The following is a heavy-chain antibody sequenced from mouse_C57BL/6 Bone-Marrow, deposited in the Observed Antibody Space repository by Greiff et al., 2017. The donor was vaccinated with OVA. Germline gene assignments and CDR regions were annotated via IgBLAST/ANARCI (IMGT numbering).Heavy chain of an antibody. Sequence: QVQLKQSGPELVKPGASVKISCKASGYAFSSSWMNWVKQRPGKGLEWIGRTYPGDGDTNYNGKFKGKATLTADKSSSTAYMQLSSLTSEDSAVYFCAREGSNYAMDYWGQGTSVTVSS. D-gene: IGHD1-1*01. V-gene: IGHV1-82*01. CDR1: GYAFSSSW. CDR3: AREGSNYAMDY. CDR2: TYPGDGDT. J-gene: IGHJ4*01.